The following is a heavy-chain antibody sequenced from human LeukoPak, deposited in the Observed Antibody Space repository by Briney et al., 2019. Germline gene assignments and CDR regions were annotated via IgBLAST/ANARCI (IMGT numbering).Heavy chain of an antibody. V-gene: IGHV1-46*01. CDR2: INPSGDPT. CDR1: GYTFTSYY. CDR3: ARSSGYYSSLFYMHV. D-gene: IGHD3-22*01. J-gene: IGHJ6*03. Sequence: ASVKVSCKASGYTFTSYYMHWVRQAPGQGLEWVGIINPSGDPTTYAQKFQGRVTMTSDTSTSTVYMELSSLRSEDTAVYYCARSSGYYSSLFYMHVWGKGTTVTVSS.